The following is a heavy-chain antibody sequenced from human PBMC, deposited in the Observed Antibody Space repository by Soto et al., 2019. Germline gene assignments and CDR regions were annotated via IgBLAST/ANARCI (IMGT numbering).Heavy chain of an antibody. CDR1: SGSISSNSYF. CDR3: ARQGRNTKIVLLRHYATDF. Sequence: ETLSLTCSVSSGSISSNSYFWAWIRQPPGKGLEWIGAVFYSGDTYYSESLKSRVTMSVDTSKNQFSLKLNSVTAADTAVYYCARQGRNTKIVLLRHYATDFWGQGTAVTVSS. CDR2: VFYSGDT. V-gene: IGHV4-39*01. J-gene: IGHJ6*02. D-gene: IGHD3-22*01.